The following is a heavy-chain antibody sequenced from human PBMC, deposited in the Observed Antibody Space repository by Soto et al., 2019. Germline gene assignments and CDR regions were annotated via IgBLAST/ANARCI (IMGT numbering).Heavy chain of an antibody. V-gene: IGHV4-39*01. J-gene: IGHJ4*02. CDR2: IYYSGST. D-gene: IGHD3-3*01. CDR1: GGSISSSSYY. CDR3: ARQRDDSHDY. Sequence: SETLSLTCTVSGGSISSSSYYWGWIRQPPGKGLEWIGSIYYSGSTYYNPSLKSRVTISVDTSKNQFSLKLSSVTAADTAVYYCARQRDDSHDYWGQGTLVTVSS.